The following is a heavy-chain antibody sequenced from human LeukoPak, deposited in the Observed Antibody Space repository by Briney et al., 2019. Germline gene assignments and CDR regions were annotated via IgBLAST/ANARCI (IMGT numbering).Heavy chain of an antibody. CDR3: AKDHCGSTSCPPTFEY. CDR2: ISGSGGST. V-gene: IGHV3-23*01. J-gene: IGHJ4*02. Sequence: GGSLRLSCAASGFTVSGYAMSWVRQAPGKGLEWVSAISGSGGSTYYADSVKGRFTISRDSSKNTLYLQMSSLRAEDTAVYYCAKDHCGSTSCPPTFEYWGQGTLVTVSS. CDR1: GFTVSGYA. D-gene: IGHD2-2*01.